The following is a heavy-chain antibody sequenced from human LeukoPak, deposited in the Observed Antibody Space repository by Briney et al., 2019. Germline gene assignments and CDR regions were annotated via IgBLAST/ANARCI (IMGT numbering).Heavy chain of an antibody. CDR3: ARPGTGLEEDLDY. CDR2: INHSGST. CDR1: GGSFSGYY. Sequence: PSETLSLTCAVYGGSFSGYYWSWIRQPPGKGLEWIGEINHSGSTNYNPSLKSRVTISVDTSKNQFSLKLSSVTAADTAVYYCARPGTGLEEDLDYWGQGTLVTVSS. J-gene: IGHJ4*02. V-gene: IGHV4-34*01. D-gene: IGHD6-13*01.